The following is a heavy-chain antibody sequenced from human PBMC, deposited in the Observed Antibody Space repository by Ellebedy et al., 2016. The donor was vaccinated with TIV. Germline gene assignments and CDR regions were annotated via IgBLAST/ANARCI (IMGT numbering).Heavy chain of an antibody. CDR2: IENDGTDK. CDR3: ARDNWNGLASDY. D-gene: IGHD1-20*01. Sequence: PGGSLRLSCEVYGFTYDIFWMSWVRQAPGKGLEWVANIENDGTDKYYVDSAKGRFTISRDNARNSLYLQMTSLRAEDTAVYYCARDNWNGLASDYWGQGTLVTVSS. J-gene: IGHJ4*02. V-gene: IGHV3-7*04. CDR1: GFTYDIFW.